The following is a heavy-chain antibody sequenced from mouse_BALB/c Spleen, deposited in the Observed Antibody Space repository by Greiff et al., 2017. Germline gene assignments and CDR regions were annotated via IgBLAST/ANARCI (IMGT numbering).Heavy chain of an antibody. CDR1: GFTFSSYG. CDR3: ARGEYYDYAWFAY. V-gene: IGHV5-6-3*01. J-gene: IGHJ3*01. Sequence: EVQLVESGGGLVQPGGSLKLSCAASGFTFSSYGMSWVRQTPDKRLELVATINSNGGSTYYPDSVKGRFTISRDNAKNTLYLQMSSLKSEDTAMYYCARGEYYDYAWFAYWGQGTLVTVSA. CDR2: INSNGGST. D-gene: IGHD2-4*01.